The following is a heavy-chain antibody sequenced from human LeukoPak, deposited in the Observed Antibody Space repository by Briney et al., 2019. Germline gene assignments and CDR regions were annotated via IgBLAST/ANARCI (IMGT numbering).Heavy chain of an antibody. CDR3: ARGPPNWGYDY. V-gene: IGHV1-3*01. J-gene: IGHJ4*02. CDR1: GYTFAKYA. D-gene: IGHD7-27*01. Sequence: ASVKVSCKASGYTFAKYAIHWVRQAPGQRLEWMGWINAGNGDTRYSQKFQGGVTLTRDTSASTAYMELSSLRSDDTAVYYCARGPPNWGYDYWGQGTLVTVSS. CDR2: INAGNGDT.